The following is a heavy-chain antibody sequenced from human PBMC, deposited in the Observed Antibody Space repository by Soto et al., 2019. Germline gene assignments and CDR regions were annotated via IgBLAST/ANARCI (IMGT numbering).Heavy chain of an antibody. J-gene: IGHJ6*01. V-gene: IGHV6-1*01. CDR3: ARDRVVVVPAAIRYYDYYGMDV. CDR1: GDSVSSNSAA. Sequence: PSQALSLTCAISGDSVSSNSAAWNWIRHSPSRGLEWLGRTYYRSKWYNDYAVSVKSRITINPDTSKNQFSLQLNSVTPEDTAVYYCARDRVVVVPAAIRYYDYYGMDV. CDR2: TYYRSKWYN. D-gene: IGHD2-2*02.